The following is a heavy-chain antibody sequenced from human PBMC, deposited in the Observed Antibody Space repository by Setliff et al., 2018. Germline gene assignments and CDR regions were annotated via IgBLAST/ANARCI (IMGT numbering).Heavy chain of an antibody. D-gene: IGHD1-7*01. V-gene: IGHV3-7*03. CDR3: ARLVMRGTIDFFDY. CDR2: TERDGSEK. CDR1: GFTFNNYW. Sequence: GGSLRLSCAASGFTFNNYWMTWVRQAPGKGLEWVANTERDGSEKFYVDSVKGRFTTSRDNAKNSLYLEMNGLRADDTAVYYCARLVMRGTIDFFDYWGQGTLVTVSS. J-gene: IGHJ4*02.